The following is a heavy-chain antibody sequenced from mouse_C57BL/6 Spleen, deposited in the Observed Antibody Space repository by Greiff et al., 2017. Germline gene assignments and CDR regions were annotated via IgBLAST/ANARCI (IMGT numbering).Heavy chain of an antibody. J-gene: IGHJ2*01. D-gene: IGHD2-5*01. V-gene: IGHV1-64*01. CDR3: ARGAYYSNYEDY. Sequence: QVHVKQPGAELVKPGASVKLSCKASGYTFTSYWMHWVKQRPGQGLEWIGMIHPNSGSTNYNEKFKSKATLTVDKSSSTAYMQLSSLTSEDSAVYYCARGAYYSNYEDYWGQGTTLTVSS. CDR2: IHPNSGST. CDR1: GYTFTSYW.